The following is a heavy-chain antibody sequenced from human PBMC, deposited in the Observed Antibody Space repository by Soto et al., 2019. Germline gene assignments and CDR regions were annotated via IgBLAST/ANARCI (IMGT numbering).Heavy chain of an antibody. V-gene: IGHV1-2*04. CDR3: ARGDSTDCSNGVCSFFYNHDMDV. Sequence: VASVKVSCKASGYSFTDYHIHWVRQAPGQGLEWLGRINPKSGGTSTAQKFQGWVTMTTDTSISTASMELTRLTSDDTAIYYCARGDSTDCSNGVCSFFYNHDMDVWGQVTTVTVSS. CDR1: GYSFTDYH. CDR2: INPKSGGT. D-gene: IGHD2-8*01. J-gene: IGHJ6*02.